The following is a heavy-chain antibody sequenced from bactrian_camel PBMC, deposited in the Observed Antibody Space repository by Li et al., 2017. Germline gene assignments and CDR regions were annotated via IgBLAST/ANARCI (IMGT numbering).Heavy chain of an antibody. D-gene: IGHD2*01. CDR3: ASHAVWGSGGYCDSIRRFDW. CDR1: GFDFDDFD. J-gene: IGHJ4*01. Sequence: HVQLVESGGGSAEAGGSLRLSYTASGFDFDDFDMAWFRQAPGKERESVARIDGDGSVTYADSVKGRFTASHDNSKKTIYLEMNNLKPEDTAMYYCASHAVWGSGGYCDSIRRFDWWGQGTQVTVS. V-gene: IGHV3S60*01. CDR2: IDGDGSVT.